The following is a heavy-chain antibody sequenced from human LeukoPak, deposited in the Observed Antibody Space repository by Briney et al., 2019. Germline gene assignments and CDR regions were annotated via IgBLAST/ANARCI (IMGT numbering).Heavy chain of an antibody. J-gene: IGHJ4*02. Sequence: SGGSLRLSCAASGFTFSSYSMNWVRQAPGKGLEWVSSISSSSSYIYYADSVKGRFTISRDNSKNTLYMQMNSLRAEDTAVYYCTRGSPVVYFDFWGQGTLITVSS. CDR2: ISSSSSYI. CDR1: GFTFSSYS. CDR3: TRGSPVVYFDF. V-gene: IGHV3-21*04.